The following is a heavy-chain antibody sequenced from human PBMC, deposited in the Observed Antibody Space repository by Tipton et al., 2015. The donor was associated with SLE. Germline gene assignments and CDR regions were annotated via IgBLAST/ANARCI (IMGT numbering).Heavy chain of an antibody. CDR2: INPSGEST. Sequence: VQLVQSGAEVKKPGASVKISCEASGNTFSSDYINWGRQAPGQGLEWIGIINPSGESTNSARKLQDRVILTRDTATSTAYMELRSLRSEDTAVYYCARGAANQWLCNWFDSWGQGTLVTVSS. CDR3: ARGAANQWLCNWFDS. J-gene: IGHJ5*01. D-gene: IGHD5-12*01. V-gene: IGHV1-46*04. CDR1: GNTFSSDY.